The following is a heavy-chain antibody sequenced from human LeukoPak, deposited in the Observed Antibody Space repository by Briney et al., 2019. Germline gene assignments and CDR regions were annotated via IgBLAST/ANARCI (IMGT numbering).Heavy chain of an antibody. D-gene: IGHD6-19*01. V-gene: IGHV4-34*01. Sequence: GSLRLSCAASGFTFSSYSMNWVRQPPGKGLEWIGEINHSGSTNYNPSLKSRVTISVDTSKNQFSLKLSSVTAADTAVYYCARGRGRAVAGTDEIDYWGQGTLVTVSS. J-gene: IGHJ4*02. CDR3: ARGRGRAVAGTDEIDY. CDR1: GFTFSSYS. CDR2: INHSGST.